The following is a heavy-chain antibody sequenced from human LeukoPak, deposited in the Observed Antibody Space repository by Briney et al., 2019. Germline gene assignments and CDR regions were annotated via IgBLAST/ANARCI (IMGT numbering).Heavy chain of an antibody. D-gene: IGHD3-10*01. J-gene: IGHJ5*02. V-gene: IGHV4-38-2*02. CDR3: VRDGCYGSGSPGWFGP. Sequence: PSETLSLTCTVSGYSISSGYYWGWVRQPPGKGLEWIGSIYHSGSTYYNPSLKSRVTISVDTSKNEFSLKLSSVTAADTAMYYCVRDGCYGSGSPGWFGPWGPGTLVIVSA. CDR2: IYHSGST. CDR1: GYSISSGYY.